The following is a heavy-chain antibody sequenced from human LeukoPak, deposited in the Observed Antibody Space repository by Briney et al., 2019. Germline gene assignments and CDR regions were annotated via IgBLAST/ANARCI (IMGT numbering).Heavy chain of an antibody. V-gene: IGHV3-48*01. Sequence: PGGSLRLSCAATGFTFSSYHMHWVRQAPGKGLEWVSCISSSSTSIYYADSVKGRFTISRDNAENSLCLQMNNLRAEDTAVYYCAKKQDYGDNHWYFDLWGRGTLITVSS. J-gene: IGHJ2*01. CDR2: ISSSSTSI. CDR1: GFTFSSYH. CDR3: AKKQDYGDNHWYFDL. D-gene: IGHD4-17*01.